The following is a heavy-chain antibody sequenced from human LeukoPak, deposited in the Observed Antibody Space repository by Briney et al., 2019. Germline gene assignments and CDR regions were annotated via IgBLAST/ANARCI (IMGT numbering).Heavy chain of an antibody. V-gene: IGHV3-23*01. CDR1: GXTFSNYA. D-gene: IGHD2-15*01. CDR3: AKGGTSGGSCYFDY. Sequence: GSLRLSCSASGXTFSNYAMTWVRQAPGKGLEWVSGLSDSGRTTYYTGSVKGRFTISRDNSKNTLYLQMNSLRAEDTAIYYCAKGGTSGGSCYFDYWGQGTLVSVSS. J-gene: IGHJ4*02. CDR2: LSDSGRTT.